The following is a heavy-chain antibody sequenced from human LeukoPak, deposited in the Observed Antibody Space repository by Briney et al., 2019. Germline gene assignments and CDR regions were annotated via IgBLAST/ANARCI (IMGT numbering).Heavy chain of an antibody. V-gene: IGHV4-34*01. CDR1: GGSFSGYY. Sequence: PETLSLTCAVYGGSFSGYYWSWIRQPPGKGLEWIGEINHSGSTNYNPSLKSRVTISVDTSKNQFSLKLSSVTAADTAVYYCARVRVDYVWGGYRSRAFDIWGQGTMVTVSS. CDR2: INHSGST. J-gene: IGHJ3*02. D-gene: IGHD3-16*02. CDR3: ARVRVDYVWGGYRSRAFDI.